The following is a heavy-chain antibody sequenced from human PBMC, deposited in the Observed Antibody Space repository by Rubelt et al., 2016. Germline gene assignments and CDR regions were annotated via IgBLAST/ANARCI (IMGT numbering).Heavy chain of an antibody. J-gene: IGHJ2*01. CDR2: VNHNGNT. V-gene: IGHV4-34*01. CDR3: ARRYSNGLYWFFDL. CDR1: GGSFNNYY. Sequence: QVQLQQWGAGLLKPSETLSLTCAVYGGSFNNYYWFWIRQPPGKGLEWIGEVNHNGNTNYNPSLKSRLTISLDTSKSQFSLKLISVTAADTAVYYCARRYSNGLYWFFDLWGRGTLVTVSS. D-gene: IGHD6-19*01.